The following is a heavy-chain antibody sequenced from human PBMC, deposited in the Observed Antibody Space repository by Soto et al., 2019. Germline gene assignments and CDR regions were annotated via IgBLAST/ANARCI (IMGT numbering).Heavy chain of an antibody. CDR2: ISGSGRNT. Sequence: EVQMLESGGGLVHPGGSLRLSCAASGFTFSNYAMNWVRQAPGKGLEWVSSISGSGRNTYYADSVKGRLTISRDSSKNTLYLQKNSLRVEDTGVYYCAKDLYGSGCFTSYYHYGMDVWGQGTTVTVSS. CDR3: AKDLYGSGCFTSYYHYGMDV. D-gene: IGHD3-10*01. CDR1: GFTFSNYA. J-gene: IGHJ6*02. V-gene: IGHV3-23*01.